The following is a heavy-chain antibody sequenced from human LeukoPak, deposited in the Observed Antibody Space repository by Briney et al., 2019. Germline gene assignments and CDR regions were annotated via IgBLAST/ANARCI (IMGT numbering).Heavy chain of an antibody. J-gene: IGHJ5*02. Sequence: GGPLRLSCAASGFTFSIYGEHGVGQAPGKGLVGWADIWYDGSNKYYADSVKGRFTISRDNSKNTLYLQMNSLRAEDTAVYYCAREDYDILTGFPWFDPWGQGTLVTVCS. D-gene: IGHD3-9*01. V-gene: IGHV3-33*01. CDR3: AREDYDILTGFPWFDP. CDR2: IWYDGSNK. CDR1: GFTFSIYG.